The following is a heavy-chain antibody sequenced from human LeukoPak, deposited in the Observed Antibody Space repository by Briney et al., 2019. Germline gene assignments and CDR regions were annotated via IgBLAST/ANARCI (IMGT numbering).Heavy chain of an antibody. CDR2: IYSGGNT. CDR3: AKGSSSGSSPYYYYYYMDV. Sequence: GGSLRLSCAAFGFTVSVNYMSWVRQAPGKGLECVSVIYSGGNTYYADSVKGRFTISRDNSKNTLYLQMNSLRAEDTAVYYCAKGSSSGSSPYYYYYYMDVWGKGTTVTVSS. V-gene: IGHV3-66*01. J-gene: IGHJ6*03. CDR1: GFTVSVNY. D-gene: IGHD6-19*01.